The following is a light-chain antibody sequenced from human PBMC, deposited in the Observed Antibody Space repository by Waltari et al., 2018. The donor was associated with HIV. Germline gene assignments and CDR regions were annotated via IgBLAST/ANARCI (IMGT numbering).Light chain of an antibody. CDR1: SRDIGAYKS. Sequence: QSALTQPDSISGSPGQSITISCSGSSRDIGAYKSVSWYQQRPGKAPKLIIYEVSQRPSGISYRFSASKSDNTASLTISGLQPEDEADYYCGLYVPMTLEFIFGGGTKLTVL. CDR2: EVS. J-gene: IGLJ2*01. V-gene: IGLV2-14*01. CDR3: GLYVPMTLEFI.